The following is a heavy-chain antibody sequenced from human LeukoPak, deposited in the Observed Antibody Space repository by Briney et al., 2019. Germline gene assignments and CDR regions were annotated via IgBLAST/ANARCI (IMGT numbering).Heavy chain of an antibody. CDR2: ISGSGGST. CDR1: GFTFSSYA. D-gene: IGHD3-3*01. J-gene: IGHJ5*02. CDR3: AKDHAPRYYDFWSGYSWFDP. Sequence: PGGSLRLSCAASGFTFSSYAMSWVRQAPGKGLEWVSAISGSGGSTYYADSVKGRFTTSRDNSKNTLYLQMNSLRAEDTAVYYCAKDHAPRYYDFWSGYSWFDPWGQGTLVTVSS. V-gene: IGHV3-23*01.